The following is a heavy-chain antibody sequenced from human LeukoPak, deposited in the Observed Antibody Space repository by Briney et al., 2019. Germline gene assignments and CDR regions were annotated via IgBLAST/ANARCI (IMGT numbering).Heavy chain of an antibody. CDR2: ISNSGGKT. D-gene: IGHD5/OR15-5a*01. CDR3: VRGDLRLPRSTPDC. V-gene: IGHV3-23*01. CDR1: GFTFSNYV. Sequence: TGGSLRLSCAASGFTFSNYVMSWVRQAPGKGLEWVSGISNSGGKTYYAGSVKGRFTISRDDSRNTLYLQMNSLRGEDTAVYYCVRGDLRLPRSTPDCWGQGTLVTVSS. J-gene: IGHJ4*02.